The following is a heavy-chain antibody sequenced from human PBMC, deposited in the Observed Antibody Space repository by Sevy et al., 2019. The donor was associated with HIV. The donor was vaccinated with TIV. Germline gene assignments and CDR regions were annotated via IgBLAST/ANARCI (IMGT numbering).Heavy chain of an antibody. Sequence: SETLSLTCTVSGGSVSSGSYYWSWIRQPPGKGLEWIGYIYYSGSTNYDPSLKSRVTISVDTSKNHFSLKLSSVTAADTGVYYCARAYGDYVPYYYGMDVWGQGTTVTVSS. V-gene: IGHV4-61*01. CDR2: IYYSGST. CDR3: ARAYGDYVPYYYGMDV. J-gene: IGHJ6*02. D-gene: IGHD4-17*01. CDR1: GGSVSSGSYY.